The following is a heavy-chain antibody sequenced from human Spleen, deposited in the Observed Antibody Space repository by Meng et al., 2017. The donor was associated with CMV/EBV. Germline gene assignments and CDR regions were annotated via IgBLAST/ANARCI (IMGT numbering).Heavy chain of an antibody. Sequence: DGSNPHYADSVKGRFTISRDNTKNTLYLQMKSLRPEDTAVYYCARGRGYSSSWYPYFDYWGQGALVTVSS. CDR2: DGSNP. CDR3: ARGRGYSSSWYPYFDY. D-gene: IGHD6-13*01. J-gene: IGHJ4*02. V-gene: IGHV3-30*03.